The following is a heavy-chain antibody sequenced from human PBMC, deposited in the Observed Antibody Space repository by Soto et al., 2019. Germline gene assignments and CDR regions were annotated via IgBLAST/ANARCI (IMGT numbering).Heavy chain of an antibody. CDR1: DGSISSYY. V-gene: IGHV4-59*01. J-gene: IGHJ5*02. D-gene: IGHD6-6*01. CDR2: IYYSGST. Sequence: SETLSLTCTVSDGSISSYYWSWIRQPPGKGLEWIGYIYYSGSTNYNPSLKSRVTISVDTSKNQFSLKLSSVTAADTAVYYCARVVSNWFDPWGQGTLVTVSS. CDR3: ARVVSNWFDP.